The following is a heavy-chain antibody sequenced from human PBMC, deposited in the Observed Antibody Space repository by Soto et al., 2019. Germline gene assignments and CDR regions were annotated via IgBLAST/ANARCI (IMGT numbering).Heavy chain of an antibody. CDR2: ISSSSSTI. Sequence: EVQLVESGGGLVQPGGSLRLSCAASGFTFSSYSMNWVRQAPGKGLEWVSYISSSSSTIYYADSVKGRFTISIDNAKNSLYLQMNSLRDEDTAVYYCARDGAIVVVPAAMYYYGMDVWGQGTTVTVSS. D-gene: IGHD2-2*01. CDR3: ARDGAIVVVPAAMYYYGMDV. J-gene: IGHJ6*02. CDR1: GFTFSSYS. V-gene: IGHV3-48*02.